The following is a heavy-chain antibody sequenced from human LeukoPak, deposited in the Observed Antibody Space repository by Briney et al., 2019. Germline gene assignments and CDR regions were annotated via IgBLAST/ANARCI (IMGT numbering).Heavy chain of an antibody. CDR3: GKGLNRDYSGVGDS. J-gene: IGHJ4*02. V-gene: IGHV3-21*04. D-gene: IGHD5-12*01. CDR1: GFTFSSYS. CDR2: ISSSSSYI. Sequence: PGGSLRLSCAASGFTFSSYSMNWVRQAPGKGLEWVSSISSSSSYIYYADSVKGRFTISRDNAKNSLYLQMNSLRAEDTAVYYCGKGLNRDYSGVGDSWGQGTLVTVSS.